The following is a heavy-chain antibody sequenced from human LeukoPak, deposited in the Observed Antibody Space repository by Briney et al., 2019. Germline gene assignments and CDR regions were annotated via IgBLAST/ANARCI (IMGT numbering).Heavy chain of an antibody. CDR3: AKALDYGDYATYFDY. CDR1: GFTFSSYW. Sequence: GGSLRLSCAASGFTFSSYWMSWVRQAPGKGLEWVANIKQGGSEKYYVDSVKGRFTISRDNAKNSLYLQMNSLRAEDTALYYCAKALDYGDYATYFDYWGQGTLVTVSS. V-gene: IGHV3-7*03. CDR2: IKQGGSEK. J-gene: IGHJ4*02. D-gene: IGHD4-17*01.